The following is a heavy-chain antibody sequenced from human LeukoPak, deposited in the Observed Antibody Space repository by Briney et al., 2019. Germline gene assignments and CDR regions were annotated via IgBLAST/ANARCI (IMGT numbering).Heavy chain of an antibody. J-gene: IGHJ4*02. CDR3: VRDRGDGYNQIDY. Sequence: GGSLRLSCAASGFTFSSYGLHWVRQAPGKGLECVAVISKDGSNEHYADPGKGRFTISRDNSKNTLYLQMNSLRTEDTAVYCCVRDRGDGYNQIDYWGQGTLVTVSS. CDR2: ISKDGSNE. V-gene: IGHV3-30*04. CDR1: GFTFSSYG. D-gene: IGHD5-24*01.